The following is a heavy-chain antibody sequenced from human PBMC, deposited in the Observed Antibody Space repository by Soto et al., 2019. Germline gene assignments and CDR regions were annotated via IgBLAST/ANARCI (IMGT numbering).Heavy chain of an antibody. Sequence: SETLSHTCIVSGCSISTSSYFWGWLRQPPEKGLEWIGSFYYSGSTYYSPSLKSRVTISGDTSKNQISLRLSSVTAADTAVYYCARISVASRYMDVWGKGTTVT. V-gene: IGHV4-39*01. CDR1: GCSISTSSYF. CDR3: ARISVASRYMDV. D-gene: IGHD5-12*01. J-gene: IGHJ6*03. CDR2: FYYSGST.